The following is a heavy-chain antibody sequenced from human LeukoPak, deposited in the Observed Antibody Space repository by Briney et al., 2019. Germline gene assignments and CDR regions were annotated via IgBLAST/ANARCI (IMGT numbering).Heavy chain of an antibody. CDR3: AKGGLGAVDWFDP. CDR1: GFSFSTYG. Sequence: GGSLRLSCVASGFSFSTYGMSWVRQAPGKGLEWVSSIRETTGRTYYTDSVKGRFTISRGNSKNTLYLQMNSLRAEDTAVYYCAKGGLGAVDWFDPWGQGTLVTVSS. V-gene: IGHV3-23*01. D-gene: IGHD3-16*01. CDR2: IRETTGRT. J-gene: IGHJ5*02.